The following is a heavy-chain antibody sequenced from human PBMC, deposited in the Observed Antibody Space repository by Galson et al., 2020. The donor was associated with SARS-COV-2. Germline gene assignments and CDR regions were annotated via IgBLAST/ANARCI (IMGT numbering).Heavy chain of an antibody. CDR1: GGSISSGGYY. CDR2: IYYSGST. V-gene: IGHV4-31*03. CDR3: ARVPFLNCSGGSCYVVDAFDI. Sequence: SETLSLTCTVSGGSISSGGYYWSWTRQNPGKGLEWIGYIYYSGSTYYNPSLKSRVTISVDTSKNQFSLKLSSVTAADTAVYYCARVPFLNCSGGSCYVVDAFDIWGQGTMVTVSS. J-gene: IGHJ3*02. D-gene: IGHD2-15*01.